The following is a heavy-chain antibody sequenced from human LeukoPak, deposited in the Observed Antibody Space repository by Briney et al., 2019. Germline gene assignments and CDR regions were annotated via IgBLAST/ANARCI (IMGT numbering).Heavy chain of an antibody. CDR1: GGTFTTYA. V-gene: IGHV1-69*04. Sequence: SGKLCCKASGGTFTTYAISRGRQAPGQGLEWRRRIIPILGIANSAQKFQGRVTIPADKSTSTAYMELSSLRSEDTAVYYCARASVDTATATDHWGQGPLVTVHS. D-gene: IGHD5-18*01. CDR3: ARASVDTATATDH. J-gene: IGHJ4*02. CDR2: IIPILGIA.